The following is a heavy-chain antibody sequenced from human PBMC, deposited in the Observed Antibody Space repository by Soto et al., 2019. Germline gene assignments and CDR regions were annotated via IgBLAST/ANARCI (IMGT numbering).Heavy chain of an antibody. V-gene: IGHV4-59*08. CDR2: AYYGGNT. CDR1: GGSISSYY. J-gene: IGHJ3*01. D-gene: IGHD5-12*01. CDR3: VKHLSAWLRMEAFDV. Sequence: QVQLQESGPGLVKPSETLSLTCTVSGGSISSYYWSWIRQPPGKGLEWIGYAYYGGNTNYNPSLKSRVSISVDTSKSQFALRLNSVTVADTAVYYCVKHLSAWLRMEAFDVWGPGTLVTVSS.